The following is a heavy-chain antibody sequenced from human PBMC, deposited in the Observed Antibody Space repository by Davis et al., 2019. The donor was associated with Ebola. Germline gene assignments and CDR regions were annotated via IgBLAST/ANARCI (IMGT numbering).Heavy chain of an antibody. V-gene: IGHV3-30-3*01. Sequence: PGGSLRLSCAASRFTFSNYAMHWVRQAPGKGLEWVAVISYDGSNKYYADSVKGRFTISRDNSKNTLYLQMNSLRAEDTAVYYCARHDYGDSHFDYWGQGTLVTVSS. CDR3: ARHDYGDSHFDY. CDR2: ISYDGSNK. CDR1: RFTFSNYA. D-gene: IGHD4-17*01. J-gene: IGHJ4*02.